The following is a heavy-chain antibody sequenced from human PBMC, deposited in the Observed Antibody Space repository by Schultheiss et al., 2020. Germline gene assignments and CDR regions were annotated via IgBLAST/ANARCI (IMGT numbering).Heavy chain of an antibody. D-gene: IGHD3-10*01. CDR3: ARELPVRGSRFNWFDP. CDR2: ISAYNGNT. J-gene: IGHJ5*02. V-gene: IGHV1-18*01. Sequence: ASVKVSCKASGYTFTSYGISWVRQAPGQGLEWMGWISAYNGNTNYAQKLQGRVTITRDTSASTAYMELSSLRSEDTAVYYCARELPVRGSRFNWFDPWGQGTLVTVSS. CDR1: GYTFTSYG.